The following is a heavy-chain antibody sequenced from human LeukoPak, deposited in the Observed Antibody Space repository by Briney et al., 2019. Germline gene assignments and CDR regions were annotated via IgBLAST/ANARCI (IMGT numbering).Heavy chain of an antibody. J-gene: IGHJ4*02. Sequence: GGSLRLSCAASGFTFSSYGMHWVRQALGKGLEWVAVIWYDGSNKYYADSVKGRFTISRDNSKNTLYLQMNSLRAEDTAVYYCARGYIAAPGYFDYWGQGTLVTVSS. D-gene: IGHD6-13*01. CDR3: ARGYIAAPGYFDY. CDR2: IWYDGSNK. V-gene: IGHV3-33*01. CDR1: GFTFSSYG.